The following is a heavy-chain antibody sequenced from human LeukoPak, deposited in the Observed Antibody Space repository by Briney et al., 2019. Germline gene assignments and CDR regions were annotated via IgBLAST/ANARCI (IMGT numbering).Heavy chain of an antibody. CDR3: ARDHAGNFDY. V-gene: IGHV1-2*06. Sequence: GASVKVSCXASGYTFTDYYMHWVRQARGQGLEWMGRINPNSGGTNYAQKFQGRVTMTRDTSISTAYMELSRLRSDDTAVYYCARDHAGNFDYWGQGTLVTISS. J-gene: IGHJ4*02. CDR2: INPNSGGT. CDR1: GYTFTDYY.